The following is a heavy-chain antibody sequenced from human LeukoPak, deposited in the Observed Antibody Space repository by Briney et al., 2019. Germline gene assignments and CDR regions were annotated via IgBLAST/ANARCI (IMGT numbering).Heavy chain of an antibody. Sequence: GSLRLSCAASGFTFNTFNMNRVRQAPGKGLEWVSSITSGGDYIYYADSVKGRFTTSRDNAKNSLSLQLNSLRVEDTAVYYCARGHYDVLAASYKWTPDYWGQGTLVTVSS. V-gene: IGHV3-21*01. J-gene: IGHJ4*02. CDR1: GFTFNTFN. CDR3: ARGHYDVLAASYKWTPDY. CDR2: ITSGGDYI. D-gene: IGHD3-9*01.